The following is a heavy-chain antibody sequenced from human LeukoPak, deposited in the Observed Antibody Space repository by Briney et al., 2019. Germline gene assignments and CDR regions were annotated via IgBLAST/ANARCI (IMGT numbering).Heavy chain of an antibody. V-gene: IGHV3-21*01. CDR1: GFTFSSYS. D-gene: IGHD3-10*01. Sequence: PGESLRLSCAASGFTFSSYSMNWVRQAPGNGLECVSSISSSSSYIYYADSVKGRFTISRDNAKNSLYLQMNSLRAEDTAVYYCARDRGEELYLGYWGQGTLVTVSS. J-gene: IGHJ4*02. CDR3: ARDRGEELYLGY. CDR2: ISSSSSYI.